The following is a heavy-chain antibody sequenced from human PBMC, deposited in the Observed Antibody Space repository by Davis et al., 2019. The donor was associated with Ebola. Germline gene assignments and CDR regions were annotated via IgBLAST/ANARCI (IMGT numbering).Heavy chain of an antibody. J-gene: IGHJ6*03. D-gene: IGHD3-22*01. V-gene: IGHV2-5*01. Sequence: SGPTLVNPTQTLTLTCTFSGFSLSTSGVGVGWIRQLPRKPLEWLALLYWNDDKRYSPSLKSRLTISKDTSKSQVVLTMTNMDPVDTATYYCERIITMIQGYYYGYLDVWGKGTTVTVSS. CDR3: ERIITMIQGYYYGYLDV. CDR2: LYWNDDK. CDR1: GFSLSTSGVG.